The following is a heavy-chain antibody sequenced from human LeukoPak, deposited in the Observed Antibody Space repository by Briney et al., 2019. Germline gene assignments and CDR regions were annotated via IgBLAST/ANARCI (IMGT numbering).Heavy chain of an antibody. D-gene: IGHD2-2*01. V-gene: IGHV3-23*01. CDR3: AKDLRLVPAAPFDY. Sequence: GGSLRLSCAASGFTSSDNYMSWIRQAPGKGLEWVSAISGSGGSTYYADSVKGRFTISRDNSKNTLYLQMNSLRAEDTAVYYCAKDLRLVPAAPFDYWGQGTLVTVSS. J-gene: IGHJ4*02. CDR1: GFTSSDNY. CDR2: ISGSGGST.